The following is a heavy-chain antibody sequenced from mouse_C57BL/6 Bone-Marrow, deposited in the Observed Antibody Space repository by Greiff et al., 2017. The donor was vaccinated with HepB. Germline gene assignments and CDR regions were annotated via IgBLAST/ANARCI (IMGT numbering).Heavy chain of an antibody. J-gene: IGHJ4*01. CDR3: ARRRGLYYYGLDY. D-gene: IGHD1-1*02. CDR1: GYTFTSYG. Sequence: QVQLQQSGAELARPGASVKLSCKASGYTFTSYGISWVKQRTGQGLEWIGEIYPRSGNTYYNEKFKGQATLTADKSSSTAYMELRSLTSEDSAVYFCARRRGLYYYGLDYWGQGTSVTVSS. V-gene: IGHV1-81*01. CDR2: IYPRSGNT.